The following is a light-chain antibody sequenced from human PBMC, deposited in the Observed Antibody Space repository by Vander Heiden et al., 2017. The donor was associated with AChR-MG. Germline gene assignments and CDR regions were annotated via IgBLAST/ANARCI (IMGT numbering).Light chain of an antibody. CDR3: QAWDSSIVI. V-gene: IGLV3-1*01. CDR1: RLGGKH. CDR2: QDS. J-gene: IGLJ2*01. Sequence: SYDLTQPPSVSVSPGQTASIPCFGDRLGGKHSSWYQQKPGQSPVLVIYQDSKRPSAIPEPFSGSNSGNTATLTMSGTQAMDEADYYCQAWDSSIVIFGGGTKLTVL.